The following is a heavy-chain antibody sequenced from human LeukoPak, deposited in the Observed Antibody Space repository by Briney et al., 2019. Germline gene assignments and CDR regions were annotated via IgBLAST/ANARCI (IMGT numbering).Heavy chain of an antibody. D-gene: IGHD3-10*01. CDR2: IKSKTDGGTT. Sequence: GGSLRLSCAASGFTFSNAWMSWVRQAPGKGLEWVGRIKSKTDGGTTDYAAPVKGRFTISRDDSKNTLYLQMNSLKTEDTAVYYCTTTGYYGRGGFDYWGQGTLVTVSS. V-gene: IGHV3-15*01. CDR3: TTTGYYGRGGFDY. J-gene: IGHJ4*02. CDR1: GFTFSNAW.